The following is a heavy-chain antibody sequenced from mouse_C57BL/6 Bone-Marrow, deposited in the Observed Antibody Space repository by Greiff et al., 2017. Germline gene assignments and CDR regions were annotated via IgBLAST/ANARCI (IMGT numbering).Heavy chain of an antibody. D-gene: IGHD1-1*01. CDR2: IHPNSGST. CDR3: ARSNHYGSSYLAY. J-gene: IGHJ3*01. Sequence: QVQLQQPGAELVKPGASVKLSCKASGYTFTSYWMHWVKQRPGQGLEWIGRIHPNSGSTNYNEKFKSKATLTVDKSSSTAYMQLSSLTSEDSAVYYCARSNHYGSSYLAYWGQGTLVTVSA. V-gene: IGHV1-64*01. CDR1: GYTFTSYW.